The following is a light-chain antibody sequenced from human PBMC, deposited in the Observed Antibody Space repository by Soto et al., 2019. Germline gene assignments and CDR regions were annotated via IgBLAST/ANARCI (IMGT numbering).Light chain of an antibody. CDR1: SSDVGGYNY. J-gene: IGLJ2*01. CDR2: DVS. CDR3: SSYTSSSRV. V-gene: IGLV2-14*01. Sequence: QSALTQPASVSGSPGQSITISCTGTSSDVGGYNYVSWYQQHPGKAPKLMIYDVSNRPSGVSNRFSGSKSGNTASLTISGLQAEDEADYYCSSYTSSSRVFGGGTKITFL.